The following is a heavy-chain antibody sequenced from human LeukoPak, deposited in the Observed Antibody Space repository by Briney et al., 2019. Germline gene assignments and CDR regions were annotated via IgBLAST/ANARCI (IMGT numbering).Heavy chain of an antibody. CDR2: ISGSGGST. V-gene: IGHV3-23*01. D-gene: IGHD2-2*01. Sequence: GGSLRLSCAASGFTFSSYAMSWVRQAPGKGLEWVSAISGSGGSTYYADSVKGRFTISRDNSKNTLYLQMNSLRAEDTAVYYCAKSDGPAAMYRGVRRADYVDYWGQGTLVTVSS. CDR1: GFTFSSYA. J-gene: IGHJ4*02. CDR3: AKSDGPAAMYRGVRRADYVDY.